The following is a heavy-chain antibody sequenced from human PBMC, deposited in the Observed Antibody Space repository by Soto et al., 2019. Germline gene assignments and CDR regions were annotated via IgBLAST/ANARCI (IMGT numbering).Heavy chain of an antibody. V-gene: IGHV1-2*02. CDR2: IGPKNGDT. CDR3: GRGRSGEIVVFY. Sequence: VASVKVSCKTSGYTFTGHYIHWVRQAPGQSPEWVGEIGPKNGDTRYAQKFQGKVTMTKDTSITTVYMELTNLSPDDTAVYYCGRGRSGEIVVFYWGQGTLVTVSS. J-gene: IGHJ4*02. D-gene: IGHD5-12*01. CDR1: GYTFTGHY.